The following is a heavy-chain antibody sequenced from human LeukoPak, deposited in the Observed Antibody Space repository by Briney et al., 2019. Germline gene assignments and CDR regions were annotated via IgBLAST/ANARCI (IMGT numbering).Heavy chain of an antibody. CDR3: ATDSPYDY. Sequence: GGSLRLSCVASGFTFSNYWMSWVRQAPGKGLEWVANIKQDGSEQYYVDSVKGRFTVSRDNAENSLHLQMNSLRAEDTAVYYCATDSPYDYWGQGTLVTVSS. D-gene: IGHD2-15*01. CDR2: IKQDGSEQ. J-gene: IGHJ4*02. CDR1: GFTFSNYW. V-gene: IGHV3-7*01.